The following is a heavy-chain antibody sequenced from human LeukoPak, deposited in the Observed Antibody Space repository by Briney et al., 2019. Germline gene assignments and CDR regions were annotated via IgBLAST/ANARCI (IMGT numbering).Heavy chain of an antibody. Sequence: PSETLSLTGTVSGGSISSYYWSWIRHSPGKGREWMVYLHCRGSTNYNPSLKSRVTISVDTSKNQFSLKLSSVTAADTAVYYCARHLGWYFDLWGRGTLVTVSS. V-gene: IGHV4-59*08. CDR1: GGSISSYY. J-gene: IGHJ2*01. CDR3: ARHLGWYFDL. CDR2: LHCRGST.